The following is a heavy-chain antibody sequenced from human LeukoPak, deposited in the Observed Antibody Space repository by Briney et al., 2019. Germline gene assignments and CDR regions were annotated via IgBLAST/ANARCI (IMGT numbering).Heavy chain of an antibody. CDR3: ARDGPRSGYYNGDFDY. J-gene: IGHJ4*02. CDR2: INPNSGGT. D-gene: IGHD3-22*01. Sequence: ASVKVSCKASGYTFTGYYMHWVRQAPGQGLEWMGWINPNSGGTNYAQKFQGRVTMTRDTSISTAYMELSRLRSDDTAVYYCARDGPRSGYYNGDFDYWGQGTPVTVSS. V-gene: IGHV1-2*02. CDR1: GYTFTGYY.